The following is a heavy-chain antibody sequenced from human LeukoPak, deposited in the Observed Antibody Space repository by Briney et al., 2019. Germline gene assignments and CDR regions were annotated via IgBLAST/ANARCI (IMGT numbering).Heavy chain of an antibody. D-gene: IGHD5-12*01. V-gene: IGHV3-23*01. CDR3: AKDRSGYDYYGQYYFDY. J-gene: IGHJ4*02. Sequence: GGSLRLSCAASGFTFSSYAMTWVRQAPGKGLEWVSAISDGGSSTNYADSVKGRFTISRDNSENTLYLQMNSLRAEDTAVYYCAKDRSGYDYYGQYYFDYWGQGTLVTVSS. CDR2: ISDGGSST. CDR1: GFTFSSYA.